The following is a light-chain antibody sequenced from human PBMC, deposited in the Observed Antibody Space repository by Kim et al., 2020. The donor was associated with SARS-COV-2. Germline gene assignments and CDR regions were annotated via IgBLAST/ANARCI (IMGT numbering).Light chain of an antibody. Sequence: GQTVRITCQGDSLRIYYASWYQQKPGQAPVLVIYGKNNRPSGIPDRFSGSSSGITASLTITGAQAEDEADYYCNSRDSSGNHLVFGGGTQLTVL. CDR2: GKN. CDR3: NSRDSSGNHLV. J-gene: IGLJ2*01. V-gene: IGLV3-19*01. CDR1: SLRIYY.